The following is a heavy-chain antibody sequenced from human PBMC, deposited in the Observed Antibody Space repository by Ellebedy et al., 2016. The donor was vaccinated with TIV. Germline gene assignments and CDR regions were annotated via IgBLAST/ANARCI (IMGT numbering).Heavy chain of an antibody. V-gene: IGHV4-59*01. CDR3: AGDDHPFNWFDP. CDR2: IYYSGST. J-gene: IGHJ5*02. CDR1: GGPISSYY. Sequence: MPSDTLSLTCTVPGGPISSYYWTWIRQPPGKGLEWIGYIYYSGSTNYNPSLKSRVTISVDTPKNQFHLKLSSVTAADTAVYYCAGDDHPFNWFDPWGQGTLVTVSS.